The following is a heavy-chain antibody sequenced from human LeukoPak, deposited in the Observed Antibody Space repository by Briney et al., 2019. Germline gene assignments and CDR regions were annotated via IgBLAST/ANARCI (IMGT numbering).Heavy chain of an antibody. CDR2: ISSSGSTI. J-gene: IGHJ4*02. V-gene: IGHV3-48*03. CDR3: ARGDYYDSSGYLDY. D-gene: IGHD3-22*01. Sequence: PGGSLRLSCAASGVTFSSYEMNWVRQAPGKGLEWDSYISSSGSTIYYADSVKGRFTISRDNAKNSLYLQMNSLRAEDTAVYYCARGDYYDSSGYLDYWGQGTLVTVSS. CDR1: GVTFSSYE.